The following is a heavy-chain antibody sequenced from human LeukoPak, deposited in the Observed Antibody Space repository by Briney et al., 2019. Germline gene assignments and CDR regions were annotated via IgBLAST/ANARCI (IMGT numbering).Heavy chain of an antibody. CDR3: ADDIVVVPAASPDYYYYGMDV. J-gene: IGHJ6*02. CDR1: GGSISSSSYY. Sequence: SETLSLTCTVSGGSISSSSYYWGWIRQPPGKGLEWIGSIYYSGSTYYNPSLKSRVTISVDTSKNQFSLKLSSVTAADTAVYYCADDIVVVPAASPDYYYYGMDVWGQGTTVTVSS. CDR2: IYYSGST. V-gene: IGHV4-39*01. D-gene: IGHD2-2*01.